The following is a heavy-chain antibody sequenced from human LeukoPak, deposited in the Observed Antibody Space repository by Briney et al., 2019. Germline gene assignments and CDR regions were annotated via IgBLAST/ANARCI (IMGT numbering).Heavy chain of an antibody. CDR2: IYHSGST. Sequence: SETLSLTCTVSGGSISSYYWSWIRQPPGKGLEWIGYIYHSGSTNYNPSLKGRVFISVDTSKNQFSLKLSSVTAADTAVYYCARLGAPAYCGGDCYHYYFDYWGQGTLVSVSS. CDR1: GGSISSYY. CDR3: ARLGAPAYCGGDCYHYYFDY. V-gene: IGHV4-59*08. J-gene: IGHJ4*02. D-gene: IGHD2-21*02.